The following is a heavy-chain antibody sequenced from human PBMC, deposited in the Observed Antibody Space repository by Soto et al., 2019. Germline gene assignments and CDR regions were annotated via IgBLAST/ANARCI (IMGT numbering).Heavy chain of an antibody. CDR1: GGSISSYY. Sequence: SETLSLTCTVSGGSISSYYWSWIRQPPGKGLEWIGYIYYSGSTNYNPSLKSRVTISVDTSKNQFSLKLSSVTAADTAVYYCARGQKLTYYYDSSGYYGYWGQGTLVTVSS. V-gene: IGHV4-59*01. CDR2: IYYSGST. CDR3: ARGQKLTYYYDSSGYYGY. D-gene: IGHD3-22*01. J-gene: IGHJ4*02.